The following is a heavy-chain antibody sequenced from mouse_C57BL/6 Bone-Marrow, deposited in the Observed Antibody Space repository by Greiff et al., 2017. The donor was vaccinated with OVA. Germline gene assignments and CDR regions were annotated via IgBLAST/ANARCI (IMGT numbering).Heavy chain of an antibody. D-gene: IGHD1-1*01. CDR1: GFNIKNTY. CDR2: IDPANGNT. CDR3: APQYYGSSTGFAY. J-gene: IGHJ3*01. Sequence: VHLQQSVAELVRPGASVKLSCTASGFNIKNTYMHWVKQRPEQGLEWIGRIDPANGNTKYAPKFQGKATITADTSSNTAYLQLSSLTSEDTAIDYCAPQYYGSSTGFAYWGQGTLVTVSA. V-gene: IGHV14-3*01.